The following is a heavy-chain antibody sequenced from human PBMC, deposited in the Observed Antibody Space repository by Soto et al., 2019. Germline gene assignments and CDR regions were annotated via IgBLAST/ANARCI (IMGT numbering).Heavy chain of an antibody. Sequence: GGSLRLSCAASGFTFSSYTMGWVRQAPGKGLDWVSSISPGSDYIFYADSLKGRFTISRDNAKDSLYLQLDTVTGEDTAIYYCARALVRYSTLQNYYFDSWGQGTRVTSPQ. J-gene: IGHJ4*02. V-gene: IGHV3-21*04. CDR1: GFTFSSYT. CDR3: ARALVRYSTLQNYYFDS. CDR2: ISPGSDYI. D-gene: IGHD3-9*01.